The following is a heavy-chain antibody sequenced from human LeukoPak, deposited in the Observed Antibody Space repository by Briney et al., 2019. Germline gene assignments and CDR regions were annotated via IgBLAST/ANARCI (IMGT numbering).Heavy chain of an antibody. J-gene: IGHJ4*02. CDR2: ISYDGRQN. V-gene: IGHV3-30*04. CDR3: AKYSSPTDH. Sequence: GGSLRLSCAASGFTFSTYAMNWVRQAPGKGLEWVAVISYDGRQNYYADSVKGRFTISRDNSKNTLYLQMNSLRDEDSAAYYCAKYSSPTDHWGQGTLVTVSS. D-gene: IGHD6-6*01. CDR1: GFTFSTYA.